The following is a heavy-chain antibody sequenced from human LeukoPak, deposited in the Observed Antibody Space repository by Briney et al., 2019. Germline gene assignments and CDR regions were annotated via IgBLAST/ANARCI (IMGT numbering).Heavy chain of an antibody. CDR1: GYSFTSYW. CDR2: IYPADSDT. V-gene: IGHV5-51*01. J-gene: IGHJ2*01. CDR3: ARYDCTSTSCLSYFDL. D-gene: IGHD2-2*01. Sequence: GESLKISCKGSGYSFTSYWIGWVRQMPGKGLEWMGIIYPADSDTRYSPSFQGQVTISADKSISTAYLQWSSLKASDIAMYYCARYDCTSTSCLSYFDLWGRGTLVTVSS.